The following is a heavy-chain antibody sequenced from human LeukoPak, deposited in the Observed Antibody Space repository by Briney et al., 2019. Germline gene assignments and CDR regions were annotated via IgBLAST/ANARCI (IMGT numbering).Heavy chain of an antibody. J-gene: IGHJ6*04. V-gene: IGHV3-48*03. D-gene: IGHD3-10*02. CDR1: GGPIGSYY. CDR3: AELGITMIGGV. Sequence: LSLTCTVSGGPIGSYYWSWVRQAPGKGLEWVSYISSSGSTIYYADSVKGRFTISRDNAKNSLHLQMNSLRAEDTAVYYCAELGITMIGGVWGKGTTVTISS. CDR2: ISSSGSTI.